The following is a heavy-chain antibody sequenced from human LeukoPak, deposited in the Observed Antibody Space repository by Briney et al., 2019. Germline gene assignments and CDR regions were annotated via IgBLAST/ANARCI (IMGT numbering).Heavy chain of an antibody. Sequence: GGSLRLSCAASGFDFGNYAMHWVRQAPGKGLQCDSGINWSSKMVAYAASVKSRFTISRDNAKNSLYLQIISLTSEDTAFYFCAKGSLEMATVDFEFWGQGTLVTVSS. CDR1: GFDFGNYA. CDR2: INWSSKMV. J-gene: IGHJ4*02. V-gene: IGHV3-9*01. D-gene: IGHD5-24*01. CDR3: AKGSLEMATVDFEF.